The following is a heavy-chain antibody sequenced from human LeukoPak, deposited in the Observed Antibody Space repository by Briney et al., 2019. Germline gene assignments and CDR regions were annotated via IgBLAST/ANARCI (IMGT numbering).Heavy chain of an antibody. J-gene: IGHJ4*02. V-gene: IGHV4-39*07. D-gene: IGHD6-13*01. CDR2: LYYSGKT. CDR1: GGYISSTTYY. CDR3: ASSYHRARTGYSRKTLDY. Sequence: PSDTLSLTCIISGGYISSTTYYWGWIRQPPGKGLEWIGALYYSGKTYYNPSLKSRVTISIDTSKNQFSLKLTSATAADTAVYYCASSYHRARTGYSRKTLDYWGQGTLVTVSS.